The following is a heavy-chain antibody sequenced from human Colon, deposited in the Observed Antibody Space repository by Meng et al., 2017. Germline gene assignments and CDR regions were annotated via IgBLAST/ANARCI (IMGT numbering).Heavy chain of an antibody. J-gene: IGHJ3*02. V-gene: IGHV1-2*02. CDR3: ARGPISGAFDI. Sequence: ASVQIFCNASGYTFTDYFMHWLRQAPGQRLEWMGYIDPNSGGTTFAQKFQGRVTMTMDTSISTVYMDLYSMTSDDTAVYYCARGPISGAFDIWGQGTMVTVSS. CDR2: IDPNSGGT. D-gene: IGHD2-21*01. CDR1: GYTFTDYF.